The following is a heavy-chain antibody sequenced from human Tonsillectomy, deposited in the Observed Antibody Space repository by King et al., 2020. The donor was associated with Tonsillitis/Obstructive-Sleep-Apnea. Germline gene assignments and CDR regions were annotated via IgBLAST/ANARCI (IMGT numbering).Heavy chain of an antibody. J-gene: IGHJ4*02. CDR1: GFTVSSNY. CDR3: ARAYYDFWSGYSPGNYYFDY. V-gene: IGHV3-53*01. D-gene: IGHD3-3*01. CDR2: IYSGGST. Sequence: VQLVESGGGLIQTGGSLRLSCAASGFTVSSNYMSWVRQAPGKGLEWVSVIYSGGSTYYADSVKGRFTISRDNSKNTLYLQMNSLRAEDTAVYYCARAYYDFWSGYSPGNYYFDYWGQGTLVTVSS.